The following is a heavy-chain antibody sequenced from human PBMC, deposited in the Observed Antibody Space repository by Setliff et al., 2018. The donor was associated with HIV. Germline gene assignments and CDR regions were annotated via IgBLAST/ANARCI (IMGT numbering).Heavy chain of an antibody. V-gene: IGHV3-48*03. CDR2: ISSSGGTI. CDR3: AREAQRVGMDV. Sequence: GGSLRLSCAVSGFTFSSYPMHWVRQAPGKGLEWVSYISSSGGTIYYADSVKGRFTISRDNAKNSLYLQMNSLRAEDTAVYYCAREAQRVGMDVWGQGTTVTVSS. CDR1: GFTFSSYP. J-gene: IGHJ6*02. D-gene: IGHD6-25*01.